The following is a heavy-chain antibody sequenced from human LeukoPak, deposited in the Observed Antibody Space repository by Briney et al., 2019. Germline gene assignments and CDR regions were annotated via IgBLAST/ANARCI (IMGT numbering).Heavy chain of an antibody. CDR1: GFTFSSCS. CDR3: ARDPHIAAAGTIFDY. D-gene: IGHD6-13*01. V-gene: IGHV3-48*02. Sequence: GGSLRLSCAVSGFTFSSCSMNWVRQAPGKGLEWVSYISSSSSTIYYADSVKGRFTISGDNAKNSLYLQMSSLRDEDSAVYYCARDPHIAAAGTIFDYWGQGTLVTVSS. CDR2: ISSSSSTI. J-gene: IGHJ4*02.